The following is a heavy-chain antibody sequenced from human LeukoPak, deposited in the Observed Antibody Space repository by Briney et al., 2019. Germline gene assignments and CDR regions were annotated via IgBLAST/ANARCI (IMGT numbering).Heavy chain of an antibody. CDR3: ARDKTYSDFWL. J-gene: IGHJ4*02. D-gene: IGHD3-3*01. CDR1: GFTFCSYS. V-gene: IGHV3-48*01. Sequence: PGGSLRLSCAASGFTFCSYSMNWVRQAPGKGRMWISYIGSDSSTVYSEAFVKGRFTISGDNAKNSLYLQMNSRRAEDTAVYFCARDKTYSDFWLWGQGTLVTVSS. CDR2: IGSDSSTV.